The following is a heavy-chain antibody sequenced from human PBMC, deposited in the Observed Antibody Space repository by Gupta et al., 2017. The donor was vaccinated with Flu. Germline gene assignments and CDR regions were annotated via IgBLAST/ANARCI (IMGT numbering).Heavy chain of an antibody. J-gene: IGHJ4*02. CDR2: IYHSGSA. D-gene: IGHD6-13*01. CDR1: GDSISSGDYN. V-gene: IGHV4-31*03. Sequence: QVQLQESGPGLVKPSQTLSLTCTVSGDSISSGDYNWSWIRQQPGKGLEWIAYIYHSGSAYYNMSLKSRVTISVDTSKNQFSLKLSSVTAADTAVYYCARGAAGTGYWGQGTLVTVSS. CDR3: ARGAAGTGY.